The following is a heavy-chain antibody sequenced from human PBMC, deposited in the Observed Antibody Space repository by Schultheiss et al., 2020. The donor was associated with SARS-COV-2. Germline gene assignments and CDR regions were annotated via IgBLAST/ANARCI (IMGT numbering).Heavy chain of an antibody. CDR1: GFTFSSYA. V-gene: IGHV3-64D*06. J-gene: IGHJ4*02. Sequence: GESLKISCSASGFTFSSYAMHWVRQAPGKGLEYVSAISSNGGSTYYADSVKGRFTISRDNSKNTLYLQMNSLRAEDTAVYYCAKLYGDYVLNYFDYWGQGTLVTVSS. CDR3: AKLYGDYVLNYFDY. D-gene: IGHD4-17*01. CDR2: ISSNGGST.